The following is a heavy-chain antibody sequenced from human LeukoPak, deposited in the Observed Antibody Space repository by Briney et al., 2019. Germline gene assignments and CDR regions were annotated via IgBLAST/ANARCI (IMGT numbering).Heavy chain of an antibody. CDR3: AREVGYYDILTGYSSGAFDI. CDR2: ISYDGSNK. D-gene: IGHD3-9*01. J-gene: IGHJ3*02. Sequence: PGGSLRLSCAASGFTFSSYGMHWVRQAPGKGLEWVAVISYDGSNKYYADSVKGRFTISRDNSKNTLYLQMNSLRAEDTAVYYCAREVGYYDILTGYSSGAFDIWGQGTMVTVSS. V-gene: IGHV3-30*03. CDR1: GFTFSSYG.